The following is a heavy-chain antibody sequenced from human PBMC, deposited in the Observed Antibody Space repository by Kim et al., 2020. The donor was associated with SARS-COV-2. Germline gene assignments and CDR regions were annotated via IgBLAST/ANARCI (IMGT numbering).Heavy chain of an antibody. CDR1: GFTFSSYG. J-gene: IGHJ6*02. Sequence: GGSLRLSCAASGFTFSSYGMHWVRQAPGKGLEWVAVISYDGSNKYYEDSVKGRFTISRDNSKNTLYLQMNSLRAEDTAVYYCAKDGNGDYWLNYYYYYGMDVWGQGTTVTVSS. V-gene: IGHV3-30*18. CDR3: AKDGNGDYWLNYYYYYGMDV. CDR2: ISYDGSNK. D-gene: IGHD4-17*01.